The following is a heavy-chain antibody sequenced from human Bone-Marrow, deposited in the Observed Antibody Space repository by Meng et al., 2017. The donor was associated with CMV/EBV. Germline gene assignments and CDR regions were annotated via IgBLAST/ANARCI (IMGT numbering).Heavy chain of an antibody. CDR1: GYTFTSHD. V-gene: IGHV1-8*01. D-gene: IGHD4-11*01. CDR3: AVMTTVTTGPILDWYFDL. Sequence: ASVKVSCKASGYTFTSHDINWVRQATGQGLEWMGWMNPNSGNTGYAQKFQGRVTMTRNTSISTAYMELSSLRSEDTAVYYCAVMTTVTTGPILDWYFDLWGRGTLVTVSS. J-gene: IGHJ2*01. CDR2: MNPNSGNT.